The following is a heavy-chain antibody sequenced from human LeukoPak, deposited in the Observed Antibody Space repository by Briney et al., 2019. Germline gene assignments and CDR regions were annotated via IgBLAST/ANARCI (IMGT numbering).Heavy chain of an antibody. D-gene: IGHD5-24*01. CDR3: ARDGRDGYNRFDY. J-gene: IGHJ4*02. CDR1: GGSISSYY. V-gene: IGHV4-59*01. Sequence: SETLSLTCTVSGGSISSYYWSWIRQPPGKGLEWIGYIYYSGGTNYNPSLKSRVTISVDTSKNQFSLKLSSVTAADTAVYYCARDGRDGYNRFDYWGQGTLVTVSS. CDR2: IYYSGGT.